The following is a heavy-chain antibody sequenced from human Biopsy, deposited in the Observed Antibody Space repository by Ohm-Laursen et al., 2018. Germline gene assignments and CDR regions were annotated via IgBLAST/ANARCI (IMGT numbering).Heavy chain of an antibody. CDR1: GFSLNTRGMS. Sequence: TQTLTLTCTLSGFSLNTRGMSVPWIRQPPGKALEWLARIDWDDAKFYSESLKTRLTISKGTSENHVVLTLPDVAPVDTATYYCARIPILVVPAAIVYRHRRHLQGLDVWGQGTTVIVSS. D-gene: IGHD2-2*02. J-gene: IGHJ6*02. V-gene: IGHV2-70*16. CDR3: ARIPILVVPAAIVYRHRRHLQGLDV. CDR2: IDWDDAK.